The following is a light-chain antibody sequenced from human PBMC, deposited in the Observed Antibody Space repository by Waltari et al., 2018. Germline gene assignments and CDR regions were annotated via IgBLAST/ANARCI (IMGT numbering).Light chain of an antibody. CDR2: SNN. CDR1: SSNIGSNT. V-gene: IGLV1-44*01. J-gene: IGLJ2*01. CDR3: AAWDDSLNGPL. Sequence: QSVLTQPPSASVTPGQRVTISCSGSSSNIGSNTVNWYQQLPGTAPKLLIYSNNQRPSGVPDRFSGSKSGTSASLAISGLQSEDEADYYCAAWDDSLNGPLFGGGTKLTVL.